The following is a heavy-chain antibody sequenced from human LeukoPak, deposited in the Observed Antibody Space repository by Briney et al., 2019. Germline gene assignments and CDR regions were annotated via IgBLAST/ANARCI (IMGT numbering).Heavy chain of an antibody. V-gene: IGHV1-69*13. Sequence: SVKVSCKASGGTFSSYAISWVRQAPGQGLEWMGGIIPIFGTTNYAQKFQGRVTITADESTSTAYMELSSLRSEDTAVYYCARASSYCGGDCYSSDYWGQGTLVTVSS. CDR2: IIPIFGTT. D-gene: IGHD2-21*01. J-gene: IGHJ4*02. CDR3: ARASSYCGGDCYSSDY. CDR1: GGTFSSYA.